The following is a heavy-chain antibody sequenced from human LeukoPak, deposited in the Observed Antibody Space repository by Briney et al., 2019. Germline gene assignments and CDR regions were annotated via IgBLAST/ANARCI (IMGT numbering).Heavy chain of an antibody. J-gene: IGHJ4*02. CDR3: AREGYDFWSGYWFDY. V-gene: IGHV3-48*01. CDR2: ISSSSSTI. Sequence: GGSLRLSCAASGFTFSSYSMNWVRQAPGKGLEWVSYISSSSSTIYYADSVKGRFTISRDNAKNSLYLQMNSLRAEDTAVYYCAREGYDFWSGYWFDYWGQGTLVTVSS. D-gene: IGHD3-3*01. CDR1: GFTFSSYS.